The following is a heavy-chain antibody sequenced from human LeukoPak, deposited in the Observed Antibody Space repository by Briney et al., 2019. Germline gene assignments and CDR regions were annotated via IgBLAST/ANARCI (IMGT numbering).Heavy chain of an antibody. CDR1: GYTFTIYA. Sequence: ASVKVSCKASGYTFTIYAMNWVRQAPGQGLEWMGWISAYNGNTNYAQKFQGRVTTTTDTSTSTAHMELRSLRSDDTAVYYCARQGYSGHSQGAADYWGQGTLVTVSS. CDR3: ARQGYSGHSQGAADY. CDR2: ISAYNGNT. J-gene: IGHJ4*02. D-gene: IGHD4-23*01. V-gene: IGHV1-18*01.